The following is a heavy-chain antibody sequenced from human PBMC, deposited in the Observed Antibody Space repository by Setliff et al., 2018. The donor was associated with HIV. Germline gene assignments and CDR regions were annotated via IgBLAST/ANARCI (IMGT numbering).Heavy chain of an antibody. CDR1: GYTFSAYY. CDR3: ATGTTSRGSGRDFDY. J-gene: IGHJ4*02. V-gene: IGHV1-2*02. CDR2: ISPNGGDT. D-gene: IGHD3-10*01. Sequence: ASVKVSCKASGYTFSAYYIHWVRQAPGQGLEWMGWISPNGGDTKFAQKFQGRVTLTRDTSISTAHMELQRLRSDDTAVYFCATGTTSRGSGRDFDYWGQGSLVTVSS.